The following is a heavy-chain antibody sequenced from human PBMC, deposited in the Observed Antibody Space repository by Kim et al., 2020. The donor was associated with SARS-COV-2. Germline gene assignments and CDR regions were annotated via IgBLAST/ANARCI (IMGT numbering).Heavy chain of an antibody. CDR1: GFTFTGYT. J-gene: IGHJ3*02. Sequence: GGSLRLSCAASGFTFTGYTIHWIRQAPGQGLEWVGLIRSKAQSYATAYAASVKGRFTVSRDDSENTASLQMNSLTAADTAVYYCSRHDNSDYVNYICGQG. CDR2: IRSKAQSYAT. V-gene: IGHV3-73*01. CDR3: SRHDNSDYVNYI. D-gene: IGHD5-12*01.